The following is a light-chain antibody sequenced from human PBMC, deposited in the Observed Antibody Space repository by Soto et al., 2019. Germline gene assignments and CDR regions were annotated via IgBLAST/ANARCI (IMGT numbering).Light chain of an antibody. CDR3: QQTHSLPLS. CDR1: QGVGGL. V-gene: IGKV1-12*01. CDR2: ATS. Sequence: IPITQSPSSVSSSVGDRVTMTCRASQGVGGLLAWYQQKPGKGPKLLIYATSSLHSGVPSRFSGSGSGTDFTLSISSLQPEDFATYYCQQTHSLPLSFGPGTKVDIK. J-gene: IGKJ3*01.